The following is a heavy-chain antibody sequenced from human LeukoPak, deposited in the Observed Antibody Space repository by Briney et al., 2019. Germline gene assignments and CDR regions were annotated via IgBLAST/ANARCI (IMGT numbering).Heavy chain of an antibody. J-gene: IGHJ6*02. Sequence: PSETVSLTCTVSGGSVSSGSYYWSWIRQPPGKGLEWIGYIYYSGSTNYNPSLKSRVTISVDTSKNQFSLKLSSVTAADTAVYYCARDGGIGYCSGGSCYSHYYYGMDVWGQGTTVTVSS. CDR2: IYYSGST. V-gene: IGHV4-61*01. D-gene: IGHD2-15*01. CDR1: GGSVSSGSYY. CDR3: ARDGGIGYCSGGSCYSHYYYGMDV.